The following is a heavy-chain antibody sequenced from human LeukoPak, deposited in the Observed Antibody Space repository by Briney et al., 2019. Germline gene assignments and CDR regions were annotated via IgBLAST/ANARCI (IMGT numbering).Heavy chain of an antibody. Sequence: AGTLSLTCTVSGGSISSYYWSWIRQPAGKGLEWIGRIYSSGSTNYNPSLKSRVTMSVDTSKNQFSLKLSSVTAADTAMYYCARDFGGTYVAIYWGQGTLVTVSS. CDR1: GGSISSYY. J-gene: IGHJ4*02. CDR3: ARDFGGTYVAIY. V-gene: IGHV4-4*07. D-gene: IGHD3-3*01. CDR2: IYSSGST.